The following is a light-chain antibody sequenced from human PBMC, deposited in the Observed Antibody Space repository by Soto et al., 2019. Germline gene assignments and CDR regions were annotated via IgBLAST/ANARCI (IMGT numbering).Light chain of an antibody. CDR3: LQYHNLWA. Sequence: ILMTQSPATVSVSPGESATLSCRVSQSIYYNVAWYQQRPGQAPRLLIYRASTRAPGVPARFSGSGSGTEFTLTISSLQPEDFTVYSCLQYHNLWAFGQGTKVEI. CDR1: QSIYYN. J-gene: IGKJ1*01. CDR2: RAS. V-gene: IGKV3-15*01.